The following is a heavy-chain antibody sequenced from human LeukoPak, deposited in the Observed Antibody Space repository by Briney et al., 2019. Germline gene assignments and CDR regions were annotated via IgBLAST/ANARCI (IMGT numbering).Heavy chain of an antibody. J-gene: IGHJ4*02. CDR2: INHSGST. Sequence: PSETLSLTCAVYGGSFSSYYWSWIRQPPGKGLEWIGEINHSGSTNYNPSLKSRVTISVDTSKNQFSLKLSSVTAADTAVYYCASLTGDYFDYWGQGTLVTVSS. CDR1: GGSFSSYY. V-gene: IGHV4-34*01. CDR3: ASLTGDYFDY. D-gene: IGHD7-27*01.